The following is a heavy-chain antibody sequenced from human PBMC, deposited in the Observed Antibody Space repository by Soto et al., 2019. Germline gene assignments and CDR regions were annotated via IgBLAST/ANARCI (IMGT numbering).Heavy chain of an antibody. CDR3: AGRGYCTNGVCYYGMDV. CDR1: GSSISSSNW. CDR2: IYHSGST. D-gene: IGHD2-8*01. V-gene: IGHV4-4*02. Sequence: PSETLSLTCAVSGSSISSSNWWSWVRQPPGKGLEWIGEIYHSGSTNYNPSLKSRVTISVDKSKNQFSLKLSSVTAADTAVYYCAGRGYCTNGVCYYGMDVWGQGTTVTVSS. J-gene: IGHJ6*02.